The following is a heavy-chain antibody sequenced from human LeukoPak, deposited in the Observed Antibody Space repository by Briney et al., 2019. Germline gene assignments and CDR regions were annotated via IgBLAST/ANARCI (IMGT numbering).Heavy chain of an antibody. J-gene: IGHJ3*02. D-gene: IGHD3-9*01. CDR1: GYTFTSYD. V-gene: IGHV1-8*02. CDR2: MNPNSGNT. Sequence: ASVKVSCKASGYTFTSYDINWVRQATGQGLEWMGWMNPNSGNTGYAQKFQGRVTMTRNTSISTAYMELSSLRSEDTAVYYCARGSYYDILTGYLTNDAFDIWGQGTMVTVSS. CDR3: ARGSYYDILTGYLTNDAFDI.